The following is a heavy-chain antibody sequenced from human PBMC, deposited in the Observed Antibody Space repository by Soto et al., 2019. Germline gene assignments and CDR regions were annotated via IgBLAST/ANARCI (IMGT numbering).Heavy chain of an antibody. D-gene: IGHD4-17*01. CDR2: IHSGGST. CDR1: GITVSSNF. V-gene: IGHV3-66*01. Sequence: EVQLVESGGGLVQPGGSLRLSCEASGITVSSNFMTWVRQAPGKGLEWVSVIHSGGSTYNALSVKGRITISRDNSKNIVYLQMNGLRVEDTAVYYCASLVAAVAGHYYGDLGGKGTVVTASS. J-gene: IGHJ4*02. CDR3: ASLVAAVAGHYYGDL.